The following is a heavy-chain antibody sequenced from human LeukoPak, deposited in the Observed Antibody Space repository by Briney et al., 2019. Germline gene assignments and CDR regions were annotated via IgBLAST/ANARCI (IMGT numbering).Heavy chain of an antibody. V-gene: IGHV3-7*01. J-gene: IGHJ3*02. D-gene: IGHD3-3*01. CDR2: IKQDGSEK. CDR3: ARAGITIFGVVIIGAFDI. CDR1: GFTFSSYW. Sequence: QTGGSLRLSCAASGFTFSSYWMNWVRQAPGKGLEWVANIKQDGSEKYYVDSVKGRFTISRDNAKNSLYLQMNSLRAEDTAVYYCARAGITIFGVVIIGAFDIWGQGTMVTVSS.